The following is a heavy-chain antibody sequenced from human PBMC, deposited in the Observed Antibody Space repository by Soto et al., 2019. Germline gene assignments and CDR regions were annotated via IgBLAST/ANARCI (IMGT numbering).Heavy chain of an antibody. CDR1: GFSLSVSGVG. CDR3: AHTPDTSLVTGFDY. Sequence: SGPTLVNPTQTLTLTCTFSGFSLSVSGVGVGWIRQPPGKALEWLALIYWDDDKRYSPSLKSRLTITKDTPKNQVVLTMTNMDPVDTATYYCAHTPDTSLVTGFDYWGQGTLVTVSS. D-gene: IGHD5-18*01. V-gene: IGHV2-5*02. CDR2: IYWDDDK. J-gene: IGHJ4*02.